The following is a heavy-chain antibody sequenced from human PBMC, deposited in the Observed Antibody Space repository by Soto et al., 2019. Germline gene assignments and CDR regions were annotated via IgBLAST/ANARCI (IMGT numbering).Heavy chain of an antibody. CDR3: AQHRVGDAFDI. V-gene: IGHV3-30*18. D-gene: IGHD3-16*01. CDR1: GFTFSSYG. Sequence: GWSLRLSCAASGFTFSSYGMHWVRQAPGKGLEWVAVISYDGSNKYYADSVKGRFTISRDNSKNTLYLQMNSLRAEDTAVYYCAQHRVGDAFDIWGQGSMVTVS. CDR2: ISYDGSNK. J-gene: IGHJ3*02.